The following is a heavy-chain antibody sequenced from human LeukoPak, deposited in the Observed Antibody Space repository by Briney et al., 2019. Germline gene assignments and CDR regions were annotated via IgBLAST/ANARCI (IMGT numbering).Heavy chain of an antibody. CDR2: SNPESGGA. D-gene: IGHD6-6*01. V-gene: IGHV1-2*02. J-gene: IGHJ5*02. CDR3: ARDDGGSSSGFNNWFDP. Sequence: ASVKVSCKVSGNTFTGHYMHWVRQAPGQGLEWVGWSNPESGGAKCAQKFQGRVTMTRDTSISTAYMDLSRLRSDDTAVYYCARDDGGSSSGFNNWFDPWGQGTLVTVSS. CDR1: GNTFTGHY.